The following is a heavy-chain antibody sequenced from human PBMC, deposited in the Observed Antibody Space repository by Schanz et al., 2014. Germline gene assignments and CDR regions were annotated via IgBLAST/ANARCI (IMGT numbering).Heavy chain of an antibody. V-gene: IGHV1-69*04. J-gene: IGHJ6*02. CDR1: GGTLDTYK. CDR3: ARAGRGYAYPLNSYPMDV. CDR2: IIPFLAVS. D-gene: IGHD3-16*01. Sequence: QVQVVQSGAELKKPGASVKVSCKASGGTLDTYKIAWVRQVPGQGLEWMGRIIPFLAVSNYAQDFQGRVTFTADRATSTVHMDLRSLRSEDTGLYYCARAGRGYAYPLNSYPMDVWGQGTTVIVSS.